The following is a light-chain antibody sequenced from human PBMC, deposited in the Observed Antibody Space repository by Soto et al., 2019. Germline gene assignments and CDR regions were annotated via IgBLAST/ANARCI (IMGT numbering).Light chain of an antibody. J-gene: IGLJ2*01. CDR1: SSNIASNY. CDR2: SHN. V-gene: IGLV1-47*02. CDR3: AAWDDSLSGPL. Sequence: QFALTQPPSASGTPGPRVTISCSGSSSNIASNYVYWYQQLPGTAPKLLIYSHNQRTSGVPERFSASKSGTSASLAISGIRSEDEADYYCAAWDDSLSGPLFGGGTKRTVL.